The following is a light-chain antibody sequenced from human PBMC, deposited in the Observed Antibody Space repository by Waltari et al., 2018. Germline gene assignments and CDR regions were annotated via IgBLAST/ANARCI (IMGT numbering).Light chain of an antibody. CDR3: QSADSSGTWV. V-gene: IGLV3-25*03. CDR2: KDS. CDR1: ALPKHY. J-gene: IGLJ3*02. Sequence: SYELTQPPSVSVSPGRTAGIPCSGDALPKHYAYCSQQKPGRPPVLVIYKDSERPSGIPERFSGSSSGTTVTLTISGVQAEDEADYYCQSADSSGTWVFGGGTKLTVL.